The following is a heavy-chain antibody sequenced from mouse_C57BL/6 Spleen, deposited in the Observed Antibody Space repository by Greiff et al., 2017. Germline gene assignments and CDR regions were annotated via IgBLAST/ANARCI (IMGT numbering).Heavy chain of an antibody. V-gene: IGHV1-55*01. CDR3: ARRDDYEIFDY. J-gene: IGHJ2*01. Sequence: QVQLKQPGAELVKPGASVKMSCKASGYTFTSYWITWVKQRPGQGLAWIGDIYPGSGSTNYNEKFKSKATLTVDTSSSTAYMQLSSLTSEDSAVYDCARRDDYEIFDYWGQGTTLTVSS. D-gene: IGHD2-4*01. CDR1: GYTFTSYW. CDR2: IYPGSGST.